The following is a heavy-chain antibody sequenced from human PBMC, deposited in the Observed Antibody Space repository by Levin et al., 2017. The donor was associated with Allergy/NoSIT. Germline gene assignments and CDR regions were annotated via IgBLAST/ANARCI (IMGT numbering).Heavy chain of an antibody. CDR2: IYHSGST. Sequence: SETLSLTCTVSGGSISTSSYYWGWIRQPPGKGLEWIGNIYHSGSTYYTPSLRSRVTISVDTSKNQFSLRVNPVTAADTAVYYCARDEMVHEIQYYYGMDVWGQGTTVTVSS. CDR1: GGSISTSSYY. J-gene: IGHJ6*02. D-gene: IGHD2-8*01. CDR3: ARDEMVHEIQYYYGMDV. V-gene: IGHV4-39*07.